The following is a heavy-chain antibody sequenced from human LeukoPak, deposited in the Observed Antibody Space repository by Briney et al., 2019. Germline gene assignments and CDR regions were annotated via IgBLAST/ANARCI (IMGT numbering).Heavy chain of an antibody. CDR1: GFTVSSNY. Sequence: GGSLRLSCAASGFTVSSNYMSWVRQAPGKGLEWVSVIYSGGSTYYADSLKGRFSISRDNSKNTLYLQMNSLRAEDTAVYYCARDLGLYWYFDLWGRGTRVTVSS. V-gene: IGHV3-66*01. CDR3: ARDLGLYWYFDL. J-gene: IGHJ2*01. D-gene: IGHD7-27*01. CDR2: IYSGGST.